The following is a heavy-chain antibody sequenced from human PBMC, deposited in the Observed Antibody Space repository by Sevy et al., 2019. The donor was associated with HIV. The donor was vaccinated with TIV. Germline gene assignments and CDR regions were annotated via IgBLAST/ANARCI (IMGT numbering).Heavy chain of an antibody. CDR2: IKQDMSEK. Sequence: GGSLRLSCAASGFTFSNYWMTWVRQAPGKGLEWVANIKQDMSEKYYADSVKGRFTISRDNARNSLYLQMESLRAEETAVYYCARAQQVTMLVVIGGLYFDFWGQGTLVTVSS. CDR1: GFTFSNYW. V-gene: IGHV3-7*01. D-gene: IGHD3-22*01. J-gene: IGHJ4*02. CDR3: ARAQQVTMLVVIGGLYFDF.